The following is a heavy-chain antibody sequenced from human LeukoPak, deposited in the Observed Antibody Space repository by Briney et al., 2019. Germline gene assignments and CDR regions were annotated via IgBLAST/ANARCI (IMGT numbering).Heavy chain of an antibody. V-gene: IGHV4-30-2*01. CDR3: ARVGMIAARPGYFDY. D-gene: IGHD6-6*01. Sequence: SETLSLTCTVSGGSISSGGYYWSWIRQPPGKGLEWVGYIYHSGSTYYNPSLESRVTISVDRSKNQFSLKLSSVTAADTAVYYCARVGMIAARPGYFDYWGQGTLVTVSS. J-gene: IGHJ4*02. CDR2: IYHSGST. CDR1: GGSISSGGYY.